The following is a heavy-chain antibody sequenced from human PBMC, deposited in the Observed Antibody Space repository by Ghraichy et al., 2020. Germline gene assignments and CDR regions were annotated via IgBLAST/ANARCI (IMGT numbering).Heavy chain of an antibody. CDR3: EKDGDGYYYDSSGYFDD. CDR2: INGDGSIT. CDR1: RFMFSDYW. Sequence: GGSLRLSCAASRFMFSDYWMHWVRQAPGKGLEWVARINGDGSITTYADSVKGRFTISRDNAKLTLFLQMNSLRAEDTAVYYCEKDGDGYYYDSSGYFDDWGQGTLVTVSS. V-gene: IGHV3-74*01. D-gene: IGHD3-22*01. J-gene: IGHJ4*02.